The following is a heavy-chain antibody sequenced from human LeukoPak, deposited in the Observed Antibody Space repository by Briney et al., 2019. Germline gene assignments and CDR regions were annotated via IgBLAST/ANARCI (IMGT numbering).Heavy chain of an antibody. Sequence: GGSLRLSCAASGFTFSSCWMHWVRQAPGKGLVWVSRIKSDGSNYYADSVKGRFTIFRDNAKNTLYLQMNSLRAEDTAVYYCARGMSGYYGMDVWGQGTTVTVSS. CDR1: GFTFSSCW. CDR3: ARGMSGYYGMDV. CDR2: IKSDGSN. V-gene: IGHV3-74*01. J-gene: IGHJ6*02.